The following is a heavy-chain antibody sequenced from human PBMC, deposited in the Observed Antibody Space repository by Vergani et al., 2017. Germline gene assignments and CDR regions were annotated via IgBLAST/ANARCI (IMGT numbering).Heavy chain of an antibody. D-gene: IGHD1-26*01. CDR1: GFTFDDYA. J-gene: IGHJ3*02. CDR3: AKDMGGSYFCGFNAQGGGAFDI. CDR2: ISWNSGSI. Sequence: EVQLVESGGGLVQPGRSLRLSCAASGFTFDDYAMHWVRQAPGKGLEWVSGISWNSGSIGYADSVKGRFTISRDNAKTALYLQMNSLRAEDTALYYCAKDMGGSYFCGFNAQGGGAFDIWGQGTMVTVSS. V-gene: IGHV3-9*01.